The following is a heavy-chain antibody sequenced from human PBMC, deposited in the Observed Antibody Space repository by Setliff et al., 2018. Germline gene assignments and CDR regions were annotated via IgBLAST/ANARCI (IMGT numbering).Heavy chain of an antibody. Sequence: GGSLRLSCAASGVTVSAYDMSWVRQAPGKGLEWVSLLDNDGSTYYSDSVKGRFTISRGTSKNSLYLQMNSLRAEDTAVYYCAKYYSDNSGPRGAFDYWGQGILVTVSS. V-gene: IGHV3-53*01. CDR1: GVTVSAYD. D-gene: IGHD3-22*01. J-gene: IGHJ4*02. CDR2: LDNDGST. CDR3: AKYYSDNSGPRGAFDY.